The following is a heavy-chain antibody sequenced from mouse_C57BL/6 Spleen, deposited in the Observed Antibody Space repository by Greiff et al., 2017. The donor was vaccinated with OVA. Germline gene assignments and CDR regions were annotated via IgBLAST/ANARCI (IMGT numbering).Heavy chain of an antibody. D-gene: IGHD2-5*01. J-gene: IGHJ4*01. Sequence: VQLQQSGPELVKPGASVKISCKASGYAFSSSWMNWVKQRPGKGLEWIGRIYPGDGDTNYNGKFKGKATLTADKSPSTAYMQLSSLTSEDSAVYFCARSYSNYVGAMDYWGQGTSVTVSS. V-gene: IGHV1-82*01. CDR2: IYPGDGDT. CDR1: GYAFSSSW. CDR3: ARSYSNYVGAMDY.